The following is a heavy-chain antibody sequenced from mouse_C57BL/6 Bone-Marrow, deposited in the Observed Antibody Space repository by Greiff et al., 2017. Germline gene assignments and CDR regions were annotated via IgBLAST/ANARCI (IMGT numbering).Heavy chain of an antibody. V-gene: IGHV14-4*01. D-gene: IGHD1-1*01. Sequence: VQLQQSGAELVRPGASVKLSCTASGFNINDYYMHWVKQRPEQGLEWIGWIDPENGDTEYDSKFQGKATITADTASNTAYLQRSSLTSEDTAVYYCTTGYYGSSFVAYWGQGTLVTVSA. CDR1: GFNINDYY. J-gene: IGHJ3*01. CDR2: IDPENGDT. CDR3: TTGYYGSSFVAY.